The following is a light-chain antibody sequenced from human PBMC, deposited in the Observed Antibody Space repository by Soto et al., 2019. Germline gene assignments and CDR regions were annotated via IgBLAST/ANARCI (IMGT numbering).Light chain of an antibody. CDR2: AAS. CDR1: QSISNY. Sequence: DIQMTQSPSSLSASVGDRVTISCRTSQSISNYLNWYQQKPGKAPKVLIYAASNLQSGVPSRFSGSGSGTDFTLTISSLQPEDFATYYCQQSYSTPINFGQGTRLEIK. CDR3: QQSYSTPIN. J-gene: IGKJ5*01. V-gene: IGKV1-39*01.